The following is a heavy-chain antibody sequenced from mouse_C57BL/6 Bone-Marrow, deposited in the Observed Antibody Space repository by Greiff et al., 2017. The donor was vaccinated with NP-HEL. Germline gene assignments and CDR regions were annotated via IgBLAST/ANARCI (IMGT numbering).Heavy chain of an antibody. CDR2: ILPGSGRT. Sequence: QVQLQQSGAELMKPGASVKLSCKATGYTFTGYWIEWVKQRPGHGLEWIGEILPGSGRTNYNEKFKGKATFTADTSSNTAYMQLSSLTTEDSAIYYCARFDDGYFYWYFDVWGTGTTVTVSS. CDR1: GYTFTGYW. J-gene: IGHJ1*03. V-gene: IGHV1-9*01. CDR3: ARFDDGYFYWYFDV. D-gene: IGHD2-3*01.